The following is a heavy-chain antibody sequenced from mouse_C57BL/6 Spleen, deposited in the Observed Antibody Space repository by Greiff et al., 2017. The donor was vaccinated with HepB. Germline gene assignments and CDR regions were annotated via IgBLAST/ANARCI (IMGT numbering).Heavy chain of an antibody. Sequence: QVQLQQSGAELVKPGASVKMSCKASGYTFTSYWITWVKQRPGQGLEWIGDIYPGSGSTNYNEKFKSKATLTVDTSSSTAYMQLSSLTSEDSAVYYCAREAGNYYGSSSWFAYWGQGTLVTVSA. J-gene: IGHJ3*01. CDR3: AREAGNYYGSSSWFAY. D-gene: IGHD1-1*01. V-gene: IGHV1-55*01. CDR2: IYPGSGST. CDR1: GYTFTSYW.